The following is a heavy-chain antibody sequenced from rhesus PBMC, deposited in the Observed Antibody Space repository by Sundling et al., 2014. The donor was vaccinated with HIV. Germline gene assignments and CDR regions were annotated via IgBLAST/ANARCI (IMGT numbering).Heavy chain of an antibody. CDR3: ARWALGFDY. J-gene: IGHJ4*01. D-gene: IGHD1-44*01. CDR2: IYGKTGNT. V-gene: IGHV4S2*01. Sequence: QVQLQESGPGLVKPSETLPLTCSVSGASITNNYWSWIRQAPGKGLEWIGRIYGKTGNTDYNPSLKSRVTISIDTSRNQFSLKLTSVTAADTAVYYCARWALGFDYWGQGVLVTVSS. CDR1: GASITNNY.